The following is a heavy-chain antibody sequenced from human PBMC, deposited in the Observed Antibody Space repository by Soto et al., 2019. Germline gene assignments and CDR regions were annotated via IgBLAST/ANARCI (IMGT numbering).Heavy chain of an antibody. Sequence: SETLSLTCTVSGGSISSYYWSRIRQPPGKGLEWIGYIYYSGSTNYNPSLKSRVTISVDTSKNQFSLKLSSVTAADTAVYYCARDLADILTGYYSHDAFDIWGQGTMVTVSS. CDR2: IYYSGST. V-gene: IGHV4-59*01. D-gene: IGHD3-9*01. J-gene: IGHJ3*02. CDR3: ARDLADILTGYYSHDAFDI. CDR1: GGSISSYY.